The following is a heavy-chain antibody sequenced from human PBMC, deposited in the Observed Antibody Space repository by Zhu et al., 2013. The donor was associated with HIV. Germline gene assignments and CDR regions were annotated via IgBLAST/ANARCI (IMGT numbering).Heavy chain of an antibody. CDR1: GFTFDDYA. CDR3: AKDSRRSSWWQQLVGPYYFDY. Sequence: EVQLVESGGGLVQPGRSLRLSCAASGFTFDDYAMHWVRQAPGKGLEWVSGISWNGGSIGYADSVKGRFTISRDNARNSLYLQMNSLRAEDTALYYCAKDSRRSSWWQQLVGPYYFDYWGQGTLVTVSS. J-gene: IGHJ4*02. CDR2: ISWNGGSI. D-gene: IGHD6-13*01. V-gene: IGHV3-9*01.